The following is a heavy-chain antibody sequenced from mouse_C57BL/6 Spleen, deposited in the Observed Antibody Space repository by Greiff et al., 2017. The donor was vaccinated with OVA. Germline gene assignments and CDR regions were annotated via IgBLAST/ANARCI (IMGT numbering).Heavy chain of an antibody. V-gene: IGHV5-9-1*02. CDR2: ISSGGDYI. CDR3: TREDTTGFAY. D-gene: IGHD1-1*01. Sequence: EVQGVESGEGLVKPGGSLKLSCAASGFTFSSYAMSWVRQTPEKRLEWVAYISSGGDYIYYADTVKGRFTISRDNARNTLYLQMSSLKSEDTAMYYCTREDTTGFAYWGQGTLVTVSA. CDR1: GFTFSSYA. J-gene: IGHJ3*01.